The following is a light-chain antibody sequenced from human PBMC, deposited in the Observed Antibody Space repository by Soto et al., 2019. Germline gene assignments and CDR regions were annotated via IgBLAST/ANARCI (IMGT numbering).Light chain of an antibody. CDR1: QDVNSY. Sequence: DIQLTQSPSSLSASVGDTVTITCRASQDVNSYSAWYQQKPGKAPKLLIYATSTLESGVPSRCSGSGSGTEFTLTVSSLQPDDFATYYCQHLNRSLFLFTFGPGTRLDMK. CDR3: QHLNRSLFLFT. V-gene: IGKV1-9*01. CDR2: ATS. J-gene: IGKJ3*01.